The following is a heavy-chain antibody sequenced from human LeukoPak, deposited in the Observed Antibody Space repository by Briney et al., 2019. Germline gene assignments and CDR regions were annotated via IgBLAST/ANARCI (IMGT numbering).Heavy chain of an antibody. Sequence: ASVTVSCKASGYTFTGYYMHWVRQAPGQGLEWMGWINPNSGGTNYAQKFQGRVTMTRDTSISTAYMELSRLRSDDTAVYYCARNPRWLQLRGYFDYWGQGTLVTVSS. J-gene: IGHJ4*02. CDR3: ARNPRWLQLRGYFDY. D-gene: IGHD5-24*01. V-gene: IGHV1-2*02. CDR1: GYTFTGYY. CDR2: INPNSGGT.